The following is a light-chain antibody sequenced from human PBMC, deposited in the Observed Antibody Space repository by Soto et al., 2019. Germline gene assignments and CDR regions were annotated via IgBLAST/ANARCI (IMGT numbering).Light chain of an antibody. CDR3: QKYNSAPLT. Sequence: DIRMIQSQSSLSASVGDRVTITCRASQGFSNYLACYQQKPGKVPKLLIYAASTLQSGVPSRFSGSGSGTDFTLTISSLQPEDVATYYCQKYNSAPLTFGGGTKVEIK. CDR1: QGFSNY. V-gene: IGKV1-27*01. J-gene: IGKJ4*01. CDR2: AAS.